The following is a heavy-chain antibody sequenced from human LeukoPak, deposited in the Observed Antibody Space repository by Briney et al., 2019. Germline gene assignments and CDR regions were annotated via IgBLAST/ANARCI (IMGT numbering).Heavy chain of an antibody. Sequence: LXXTCTVSXXXXXSGXYYWSXXRQHPXXXLEXXGYIYYSGSTYYNPSLKSRVTISVDTSKNQFSLKLSSVTAADTAVYYCARGLPSAWYYGMDVWGQGTTVTVSS. CDR1: XXXXXSGXYY. J-gene: IGHJ6*02. CDR3: ARGLPSAWYYGMDV. CDR2: IYYSGST. V-gene: IGHV4-31*03. D-gene: IGHD4-11*01.